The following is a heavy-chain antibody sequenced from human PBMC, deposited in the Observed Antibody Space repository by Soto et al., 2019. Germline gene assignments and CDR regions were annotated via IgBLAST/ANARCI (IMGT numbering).Heavy chain of an antibody. Sequence: TSETLSLTCTVSGGSISSYYWSWIRQPAGKGLEWIGRIYTSGSTNYNPSLKSRVTMSVDTSKNQFSLKLSSVTAADTAVYYCARDRGYCSGGSCNYYYYYGMDVWGQGTTVTVSS. V-gene: IGHV4-4*07. D-gene: IGHD2-15*01. CDR3: ARDRGYCSGGSCNYYYYYGMDV. CDR2: IYTSGST. J-gene: IGHJ6*02. CDR1: GGSISSYY.